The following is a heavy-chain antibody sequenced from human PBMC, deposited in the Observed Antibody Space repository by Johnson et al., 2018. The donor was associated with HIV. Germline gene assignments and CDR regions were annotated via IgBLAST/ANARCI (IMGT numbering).Heavy chain of an antibody. CDR1: GFTFRTSG. Sequence: VQLVESGGGVVQPGRSLRLSCVASGFTFRTSGMHWVRQAPGQGLEWVSGINRNGANTGYGDSVKGRFTISRDNAKNSLYLQMNSLRAEDTSLYYCARGWVRVAARYAFDIWGQGTMVTVSS. J-gene: IGHJ3*02. D-gene: IGHD6-6*01. V-gene: IGHV3-20*04. CDR2: INRNGANT. CDR3: ARGWVRVAARYAFDI.